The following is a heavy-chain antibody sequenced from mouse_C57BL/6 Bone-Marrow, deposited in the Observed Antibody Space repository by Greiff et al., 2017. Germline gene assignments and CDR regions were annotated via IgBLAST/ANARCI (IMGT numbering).Heavy chain of an antibody. D-gene: IGHD1-1*01. CDR3: ARYANYGSSPGYY. Sequence: EVQGVESGGGLVQPGGSLSLSCAASGFTFTDYYMSWVRQPPGKALEWLGFIRNKANGYTTEYSASLKGRFTIPGDNSQSSLYLQMNAQTAEDSATYYCARYANYGSSPGYYWGQGTTLTVSS. J-gene: IGHJ2*01. CDR1: GFTFTDYY. CDR2: IRNKANGYTT. V-gene: IGHV7-3*01.